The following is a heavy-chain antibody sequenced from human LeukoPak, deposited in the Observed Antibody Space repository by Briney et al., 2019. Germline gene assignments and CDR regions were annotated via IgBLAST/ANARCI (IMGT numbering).Heavy chain of an antibody. V-gene: IGHV3-21*01. J-gene: IGHJ4*02. D-gene: IGHD4-23*01. CDR2: ISSSSSYI. CDR1: GFTFSSYS. Sequence: MAGGSLRLSCVASGFTFSSYSMNWVRQAPGKGLEWVSSISSSSSYIHYADSVKGRFTISRDNAKNSLYLQMNSLRAEDTAVYYCARGSGGNSREDYWGQGTLVTVSS. CDR3: ARGSGGNSREDY.